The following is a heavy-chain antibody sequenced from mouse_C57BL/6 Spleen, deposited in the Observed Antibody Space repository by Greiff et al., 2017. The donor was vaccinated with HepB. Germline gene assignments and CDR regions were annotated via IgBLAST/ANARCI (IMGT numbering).Heavy chain of an antibody. CDR1: GYAFSSYW. D-gene: IGHD3-2*02. J-gene: IGHJ3*01. CDR2: IYPGDGDT. V-gene: IGHV1-80*01. CDR3: ARGRVAQATSSWFAY. Sequence: VQLQQSGAELVKPGASVKISCKASGYAFSSYWMNWVKQRPGKGLEWIGQIYPGDGDTNYNGKFKGKATLTADKSSSTAYMQLSSLTSEDSAVYFCARGRVAQATSSWFAYWGQGTLVTVSA.